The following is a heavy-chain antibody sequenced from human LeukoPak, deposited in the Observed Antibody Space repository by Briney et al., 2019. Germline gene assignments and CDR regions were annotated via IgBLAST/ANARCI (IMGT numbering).Heavy chain of an antibody. J-gene: IGHJ4*02. D-gene: IGHD5-18*01. CDR1: GFTFSSYS. CDR2: ISSSSSYI. Sequence: PGGSLRLSCAASGFTFSSYSMNWVRQAPGKGLEWVSSISSSSSYIYYADSVKGRFTISRDNAKNSLYLQMNSLRAEDTAVYYCARALAAMVRIDYWAREPWSPSPQ. CDR3: ARALAAMVRIDY. V-gene: IGHV3-21*01.